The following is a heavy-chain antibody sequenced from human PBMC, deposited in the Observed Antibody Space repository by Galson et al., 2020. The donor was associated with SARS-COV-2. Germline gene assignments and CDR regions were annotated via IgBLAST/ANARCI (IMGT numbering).Heavy chain of an antibody. J-gene: IGHJ6*02. CDR3: ARAPMVYAIGGMDV. CDR2: IYYSGST. CDR1: GGSINSGGYY. D-gene: IGHD2-8*01. Sequence: SETLSLTCTVSGGSINSGGYYWSWIRQHPGKGLEWIGYIYYSGSTYYNPSLKSRVTISVDTSKNQFSLKLSSVTAADTAVYYCARAPMVYAIGGMDVWGQGTTVTVSS. V-gene: IGHV4-31*03.